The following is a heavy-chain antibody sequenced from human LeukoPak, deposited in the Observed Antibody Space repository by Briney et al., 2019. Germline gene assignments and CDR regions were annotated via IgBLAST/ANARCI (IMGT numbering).Heavy chain of an antibody. J-gene: IGHJ1*01. CDR3: ARGPGIAAAGRIEYFQH. Sequence: SQTLSLTCTVAAASISSGGYYWSWLRQHPGKSLEWTGYIYYSGSTYYNPSLKSRVTISVDTSKNQFSLKLSSVTAADTAVYYWARGPGIAAAGRIEYFQHWGQGTLVTVAS. V-gene: IGHV4-31*03. CDR1: AASISSGGYY. CDR2: IYYSGST. D-gene: IGHD6-13*01.